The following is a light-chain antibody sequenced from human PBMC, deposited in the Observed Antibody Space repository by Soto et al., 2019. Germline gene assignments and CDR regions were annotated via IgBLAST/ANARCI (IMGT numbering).Light chain of an antibody. CDR2: GVI. CDR3: ATWDDSLYGPV. CDR1: SSDIVYSF. V-gene: IGLV2-14*03. J-gene: IGLJ3*02. Sequence: QSALTQPASVSGSPGQSITISCTGSSSDIVYSFVSWYQQHPGKAPKLIIYGVINRPSGVSNRFSGSKSDNTASLTISGLQAEDEADYHCATWDDSLYGPVFGGGTKLTVL.